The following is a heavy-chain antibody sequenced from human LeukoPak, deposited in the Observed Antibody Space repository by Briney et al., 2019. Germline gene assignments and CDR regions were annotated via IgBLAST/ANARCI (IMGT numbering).Heavy chain of an antibody. D-gene: IGHD1-1*01. J-gene: IGHJ4*02. V-gene: IGHV5-10-1*01. Sequence: GESLRISCQGSGYCFSSYWTIWVRQMPGKSRVWMGRIDRSDSVSTYCPSFLGRLSFSVDKSISAAYLQWSSLKASDTALYYCARLPLYNWNCVSWGQGTRVSVSS. CDR3: ARLPLYNWNCVS. CDR2: IDRSDSVS. CDR1: GYCFSSYW.